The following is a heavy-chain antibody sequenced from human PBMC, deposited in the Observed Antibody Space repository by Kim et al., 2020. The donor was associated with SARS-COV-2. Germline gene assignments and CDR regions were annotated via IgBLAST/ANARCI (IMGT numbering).Heavy chain of an antibody. J-gene: IGHJ3*02. CDR2: IWYDGSNK. D-gene: IGHD1-20*01. CDR3: ARVCNWNDGTYDAFDI. CDR1: GFTFSSYG. V-gene: IGHV3-33*01. Sequence: GGSLRLSCAASGFTFSSYGMHWVRQAPGNGLEWVAVIWYDGSNKYYADSVKGRFTISRDNSKNTLYLQMNSLRAEDTAVYYCARVCNWNDGTYDAFDIWGQGTMVTVSS.